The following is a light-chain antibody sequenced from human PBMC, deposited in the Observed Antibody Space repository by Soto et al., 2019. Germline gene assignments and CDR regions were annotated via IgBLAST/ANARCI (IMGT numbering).Light chain of an antibody. Sequence: DIVITQSPLSLPATPVEPASISCSSSQILLHSNGYNYLAWFLQKAGQSPQLLIYLASSRASGVPDRFSGSGSGTDFTLEISSVEAEDVGIYYCMQLLHPPLTFGGGTKVDIK. CDR2: LAS. CDR1: QILLHSNGYNY. J-gene: IGKJ4*01. V-gene: IGKV2-28*01. CDR3: MQLLHPPLT.